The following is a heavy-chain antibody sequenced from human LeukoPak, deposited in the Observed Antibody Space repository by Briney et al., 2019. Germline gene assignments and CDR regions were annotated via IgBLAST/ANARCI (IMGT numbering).Heavy chain of an antibody. CDR1: GYTFISHY. V-gene: IGHV1-46*01. D-gene: IGHD2-2*01. Sequence: ASVMVSCKASGYTFISHYMHWVRQAPGQGLEWMGIINPSGGSTTYAQKFQGRVTMTRDTSTSTVYMELSSLRSEDTAVYYCARGPIVVVPAARWGYYMDVWGKGTTVTVSS. CDR3: ARGPIVVVPAARWGYYMDV. J-gene: IGHJ6*03. CDR2: INPSGGST.